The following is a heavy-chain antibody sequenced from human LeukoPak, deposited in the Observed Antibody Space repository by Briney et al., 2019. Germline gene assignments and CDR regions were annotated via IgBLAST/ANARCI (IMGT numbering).Heavy chain of an antibody. Sequence: PGGSLRLSCAASGFTFSNYWMHWVRQAPGKGLVWVSRINSDGSSTKYADSVKGRFTISRDNAKNSLYLQMNRLRADDTAVYYCARELQLERLAFGKEGSAFDYWGQGTLVTVSS. CDR3: ARELQLERLAFGKEGSAFDY. J-gene: IGHJ4*02. D-gene: IGHD1-1*01. V-gene: IGHV3-74*03. CDR2: INSDGSST. CDR1: GFTFSNYW.